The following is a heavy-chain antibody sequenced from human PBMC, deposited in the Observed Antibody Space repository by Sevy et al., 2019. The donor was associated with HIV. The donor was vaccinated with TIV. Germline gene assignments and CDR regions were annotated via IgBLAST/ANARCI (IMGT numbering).Heavy chain of an antibody. D-gene: IGHD3-9*01. CDR2: IFYTGNT. CDR3: AGGYYNVLTPGGWLDA. J-gene: IGHJ5*02. V-gene: IGHV4-61*01. CDR1: GVSVSSDNYY. Sequence: SETLSLTCTVSGVSVSSDNYYWIWIRQSPGKGLEWIGYIFYTGNTNYNPSLKSRVTISVDTSKSQFSLKLNFMTAAETAVYYCAGGYYNVLTPGGWLDAWGQGTLVTVSS.